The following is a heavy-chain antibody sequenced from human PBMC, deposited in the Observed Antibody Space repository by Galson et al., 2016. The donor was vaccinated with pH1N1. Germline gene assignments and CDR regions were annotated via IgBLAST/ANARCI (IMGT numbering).Heavy chain of an antibody. V-gene: IGHV4-38-2*01. CDR3: ARHQSGVGGIPFAFDS. J-gene: IGHJ4*02. Sequence: LSLTCAVSGFSITSGYYWGWIRQPPGKGLEWIGTVYRSGATDYNPSLKSRITTSMDTSKNQFSLRLTSVTAADTAMYYCARHQSGVGGIPFAFDSWGQGILVTVSS. CDR1: GFSITSGYY. D-gene: IGHD3-3*01. CDR2: VYRSGAT.